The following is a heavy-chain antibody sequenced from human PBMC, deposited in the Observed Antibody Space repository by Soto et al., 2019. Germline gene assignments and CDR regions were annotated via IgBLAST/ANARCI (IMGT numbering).Heavy chain of an antibody. CDR1: GFTFGSYA. Sequence: GGSLRLSCAASGFTFGSYAMSWVRQPPGKGLEWVSGISGSGGSTYYADSVKSRLTITKDTSKNQVVLTMTNMDPVDTATYYYAHTSLPLEWLAFDYWGQGTLVTVSS. V-gene: IGHV3-23*01. J-gene: IGHJ4*02. CDR3: AHTSLPLEWLAFDY. D-gene: IGHD3-3*01. CDR2: ISGSGGST.